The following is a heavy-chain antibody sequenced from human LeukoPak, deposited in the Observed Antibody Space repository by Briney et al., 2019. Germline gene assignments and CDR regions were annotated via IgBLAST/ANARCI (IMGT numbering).Heavy chain of an antibody. CDR3: ANNGIYCSGGSCYSRTPYYFDY. J-gene: IGHJ4*02. V-gene: IGHV3-23*01. Sequence: PGGSLRLSCAASGFTFSSYAVSWVRQAPGKGLEWVSAISGSGGSTYYADSVKGRFTISRDNSKNTLYLQMNSLRAEDTAVYYCANNGIYCSGGSCYSRTPYYFDYWGQGTLVTVSS. D-gene: IGHD2-15*01. CDR1: GFTFSSYA. CDR2: ISGSGGST.